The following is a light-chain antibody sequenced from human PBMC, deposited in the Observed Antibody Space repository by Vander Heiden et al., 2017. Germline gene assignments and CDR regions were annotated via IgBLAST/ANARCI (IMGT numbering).Light chain of an antibody. CDR3: QQSYSTPLYT. CDR1: QSISSY. CDR2: AAS. Sequence: DIQMTQSPSSLSASVGDRVTITCRASQSISSYLNWYQQKPGKAPKLLIYAASSLQSGVPSRFSGSGSRTDFTLTISSLQPEDFATYDCQQSYSTPLYTFGQGTKLEIK. V-gene: IGKV1-39*01. J-gene: IGKJ2*01.